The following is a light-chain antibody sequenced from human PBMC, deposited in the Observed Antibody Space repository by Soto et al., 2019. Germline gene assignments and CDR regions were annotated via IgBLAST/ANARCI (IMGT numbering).Light chain of an antibody. J-gene: IGKJ5*01. Sequence: DMQMTQPPSSLSPSAGDRVTITCRASQSISGYLSWYQQKPGKAPKLLIYLASSLQSGVPSRFSASGSGTGFPLTIRGLEPEDFAVYSCQQYDSSPPITFGQGTRLDIK. CDR1: QSISGY. CDR2: LAS. V-gene: IGKV1-39*01. CDR3: QQYDSSPPIT.